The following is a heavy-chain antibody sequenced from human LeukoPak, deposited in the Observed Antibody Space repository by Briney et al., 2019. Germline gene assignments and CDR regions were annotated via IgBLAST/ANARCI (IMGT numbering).Heavy chain of an antibody. V-gene: IGHV3-53*01. Sequence: GGSLRLSCAASGFTVSSHYMSWVRQAPGKGLEWVSVTDSGGSTSCADSVKGRFTISRDNAKNSLYLQMNSLRAEDTAVYYCARGGKKGGSSGWYGRGVFFDYWGQGTLVTVSS. CDR2: TDSGGST. J-gene: IGHJ4*02. D-gene: IGHD6-19*01. CDR3: ARGGKKGGSSGWYGRGVFFDY. CDR1: GFTVSSHY.